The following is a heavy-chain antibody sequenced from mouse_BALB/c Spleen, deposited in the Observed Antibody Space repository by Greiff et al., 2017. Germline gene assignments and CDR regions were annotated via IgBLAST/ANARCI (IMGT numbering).Heavy chain of an antibody. J-gene: IGHJ4*01. CDR1: GFTFSSYY. CDR2: INSNGGST. CDR3: ARHVRGPYAMDY. Sequence: DVKLVESGGGLVKLGGSLKLSCAASGFTFSSYYMSWVRQTPEKRLELVAAINSNGGSTYYPDTVKGRFTISRDNAKNTLYLQMSSLKSEDTALYYCARHVRGPYAMDYWGQGTSVTVSS. V-gene: IGHV5-6-2*01.